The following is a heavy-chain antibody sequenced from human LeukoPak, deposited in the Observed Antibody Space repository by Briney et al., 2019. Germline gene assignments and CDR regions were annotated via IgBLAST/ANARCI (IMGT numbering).Heavy chain of an antibody. D-gene: IGHD2-2*01. CDR1: GFTFSVYY. V-gene: IGHV3-11*06. Sequence: SGGSLRLSCAASGFTFSVYYMSWIRQAPGKGLEWVSHISSSRSYTNYADSVKGRFTISRDNAKNSLYLQMNSLRAEDTAVYYCARDCSSTSDCVFSEPGYGIDGWGQGTTVTVSS. J-gene: IGHJ6*02. CDR3: ARDCSSTSDCVFSEPGYGIDG. CDR2: ISSSRSYT.